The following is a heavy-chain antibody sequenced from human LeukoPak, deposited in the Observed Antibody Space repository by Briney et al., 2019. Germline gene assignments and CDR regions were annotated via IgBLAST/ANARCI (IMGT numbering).Heavy chain of an antibody. Sequence: GGSLRLSCAASGFTFSAYSMNWVRQAQGKGLEWVSYISSSSSTKYYADSVKGRFTISRDNAENSMYLQMNSLRDEDTAVYYCARDWYCSGGSCYSPNYYAMDVWGQGSTVTVSS. CDR1: GFTFSAYS. CDR2: ISSSSSTK. J-gene: IGHJ6*02. CDR3: ARDWYCSGGSCYSPNYYAMDV. D-gene: IGHD2-15*01. V-gene: IGHV3-48*02.